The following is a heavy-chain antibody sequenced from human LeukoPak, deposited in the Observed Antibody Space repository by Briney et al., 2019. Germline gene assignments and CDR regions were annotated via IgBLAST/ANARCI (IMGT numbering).Heavy chain of an antibody. Sequence: ASVKISCMAPGYTFTSYGISWVRQAPGQGLEWMGWISAYNGNTNYAQKLQGRVTMTTDTSTSTAYMELRSLRSDDTAVYYCARASGGYCSIISCDAFDYWGQGALVAVSS. CDR1: GYTFTSYG. CDR2: ISAYNGNT. J-gene: IGHJ4*02. CDR3: ARASGGYCSIISCDAFDY. D-gene: IGHD2-2*01. V-gene: IGHV1-18*01.